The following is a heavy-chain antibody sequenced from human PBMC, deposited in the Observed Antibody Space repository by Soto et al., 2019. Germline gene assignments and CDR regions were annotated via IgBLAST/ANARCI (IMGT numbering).Heavy chain of an antibody. CDR3: ARDLRGIHYYGMDV. J-gene: IGHJ6*02. CDR1: GYTFTSYA. CDR2: INTDNGNT. D-gene: IGHD1-26*01. V-gene: IGHV1-3*04. Sequence: ASVKVSCKASGYTFTSYAMHWVRPAPGQRLEWMGWINTDNGNTKYSQKFQGRVTITRDTSATTAYMELSSLRSEDTAVYYCARDLRGIHYYGMDVWGLGTTVTVSS.